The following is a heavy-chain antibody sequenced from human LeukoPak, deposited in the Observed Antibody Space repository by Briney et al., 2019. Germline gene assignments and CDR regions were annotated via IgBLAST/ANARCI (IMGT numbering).Heavy chain of an antibody. D-gene: IGHD3-10*01. Sequence: SETLSLTCTVSGGSISSGDYYWSWIRQPPGKGLEWIGYIYYSGSTYYNPSLKSRVTISVDTSKNQFSRKLSSVTAADTAVYYCARVRVVLGGPIDYWGQGTLATVSS. CDR3: ARVRVVLGGPIDY. CDR2: IYYSGST. V-gene: IGHV4-30-4*01. CDR1: GGSISSGDYY. J-gene: IGHJ4*02.